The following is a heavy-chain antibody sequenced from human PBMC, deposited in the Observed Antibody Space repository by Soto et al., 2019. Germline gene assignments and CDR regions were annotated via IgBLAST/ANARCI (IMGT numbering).Heavy chain of an antibody. CDR1: GFTFSNYW. Sequence: EVQLVESVGGLVQPGGSLRLSCVASGFTFSNYWMNWVRQAPGKGREWVANIKQDGSERYYVDSVKGRFTISRDNAKNSLYLQMNSLRAEDTAVYYCAKGMAVAANWFDPWGQGILVTVSS. J-gene: IGHJ5*02. CDR2: IKQDGSER. D-gene: IGHD6-19*01. V-gene: IGHV3-7*01. CDR3: AKGMAVAANWFDP.